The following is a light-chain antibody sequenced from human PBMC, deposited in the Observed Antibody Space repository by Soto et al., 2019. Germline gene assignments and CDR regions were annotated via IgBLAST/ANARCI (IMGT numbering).Light chain of an antibody. Sequence: EIVMTQSPATLSVSPGERATLSCRASQNVSSNLAWYQQKPGQAPRFLIYDASARATGIPARFSGSGSGTQFTLTISSLQSEDFAVYFCQQYDQWPLTFGGGTKVEIK. CDR3: QQYDQWPLT. J-gene: IGKJ4*01. V-gene: IGKV3-15*01. CDR1: QNVSSN. CDR2: DAS.